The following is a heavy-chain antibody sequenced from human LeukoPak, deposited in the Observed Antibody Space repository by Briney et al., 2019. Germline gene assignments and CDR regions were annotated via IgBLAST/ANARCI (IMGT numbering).Heavy chain of an antibody. CDR2: ISHDGTT. CDR3: TREDRPFCPFAY. D-gene: IGHD3-22*01. CDR1: GGSIDITDY. V-gene: IGHV4-4*02. J-gene: IGHJ4*02. Sequence: SETLSLTCGVSGGSIDITDYWSWVRQAPGKGLEWIGEISHDGTTNYNPSLRSRVAMSLDRDNNQFSLSLTSVTAADTAVYYCTREDRPFCPFAYWGQGVLVTVSS.